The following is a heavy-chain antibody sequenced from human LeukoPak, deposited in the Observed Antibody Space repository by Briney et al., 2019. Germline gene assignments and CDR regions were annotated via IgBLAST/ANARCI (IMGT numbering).Heavy chain of an antibody. V-gene: IGHV1-18*01. CDR2: ISVYNGNT. CDR3: ARAYYSSGYYSNVPGFDY. CDR1: GYTFISYD. D-gene: IGHD3-22*01. Sequence: GASVTVSCKASGYTFISYDISWVRQAPGQGLEWMAWISVYNGNTNYAQKLQDRVTMTTDTSTSTAYMELRSLRSDDAALYYCARAYYSSGYYSNVPGFDYWGQGTLVTVSS. J-gene: IGHJ4*02.